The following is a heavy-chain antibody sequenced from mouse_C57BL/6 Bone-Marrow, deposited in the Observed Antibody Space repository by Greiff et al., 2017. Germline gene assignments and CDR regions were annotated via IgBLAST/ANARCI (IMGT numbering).Heavy chain of an antibody. V-gene: IGHV1-50*01. CDR3: ARDGTVVAEDWYYAMDY. Sequence: QVQLQQPGAELVKPGASVKLSCKASGYTFTSYWMQWVKQRPGQGLEWIGEIDPSDSYTNYNQKFKGKATLTVDPSSSTAYMHLSSLTSEDSAVYYGARDGTVVAEDWYYAMDYWGQGTSVTVSS. CDR1: GYTFTSYW. D-gene: IGHD1-1*01. CDR2: IDPSDSYT. J-gene: IGHJ4*01.